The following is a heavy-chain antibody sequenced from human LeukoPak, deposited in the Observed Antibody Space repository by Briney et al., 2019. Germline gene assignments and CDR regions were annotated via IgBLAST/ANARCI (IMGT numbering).Heavy chain of an antibody. CDR1: GGSITTSGHY. J-gene: IGHJ4*02. D-gene: IGHD3-16*01. V-gene: IGHV4-39*01. CDR2: IDYRERT. Sequence: SETLSLTCTVSGGSITTSGHYWGWIRQPPGKGLEWIGSIDYRERTTYNPSLKSRVTISADTSRNQFSLKLSSVTATDTTVYYCANYVSGTMRDYWGQGTLVTVSS. CDR3: ANYVSGTMRDY.